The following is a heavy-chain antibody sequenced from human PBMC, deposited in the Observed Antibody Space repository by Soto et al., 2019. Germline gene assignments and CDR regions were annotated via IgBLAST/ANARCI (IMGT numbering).Heavy chain of an antibody. J-gene: IGHJ6*02. D-gene: IGHD6-19*01. CDR1: GYSFTSYW. CDR3: ARRGGGSSGLWYYYYGMDV. CDR2: IDPSDSYT. V-gene: IGHV5-10-1*01. Sequence: GESLKISCKGSGYSFTSYWISWVRQMPGKGLEWMGRIDPSDSYTNYSPSFQGHVTISADKSTSTAYLQWSSLKASDTAMYYCARRGGGSSGLWYYYYGMDVWGQGTTVTVSS.